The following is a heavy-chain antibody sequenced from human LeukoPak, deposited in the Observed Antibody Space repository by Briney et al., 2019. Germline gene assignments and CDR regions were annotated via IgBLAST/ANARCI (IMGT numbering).Heavy chain of an antibody. Sequence: PSETLSLTCTVSGYSISSGYYWGWIRQSPGKGLEWIGSIYHGGSTYYNPSLRSRVIVSVDTSNNHFSLKMSSVTAADTAVYYCARDLASCAGDCYSDGFDYWGQGALVTVSS. CDR3: ARDLASCAGDCYSDGFDY. V-gene: IGHV4-38-2*02. D-gene: IGHD2-21*02. CDR2: IYHGGST. J-gene: IGHJ4*02. CDR1: GYSISSGYY.